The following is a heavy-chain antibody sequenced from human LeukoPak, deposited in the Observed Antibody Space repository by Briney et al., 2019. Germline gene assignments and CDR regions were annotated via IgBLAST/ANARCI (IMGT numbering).Heavy chain of an antibody. Sequence: PGGSLRLSCAASGFTVSSYEMNWLRQAPGKGLEWVSYISGSTGAINYAASVKGRFTISRDNAKNSLYLQMNGLRAEDTAVYYCASEADTADNDAFDIWGLGTMVTVSS. J-gene: IGHJ3*02. CDR2: ISGSTGAI. D-gene: IGHD5-18*01. V-gene: IGHV3-48*03. CDR3: ASEADTADNDAFDI. CDR1: GFTVSSYE.